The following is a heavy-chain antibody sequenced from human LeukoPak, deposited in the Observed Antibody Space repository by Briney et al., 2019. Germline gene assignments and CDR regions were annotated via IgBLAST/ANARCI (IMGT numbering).Heavy chain of an antibody. V-gene: IGHV4-38-2*01. D-gene: IGHD6-13*01. CDR1: GYSISSGYY. Sequence: PSETLSLTCAVSGYSISSGYYWGWIRQPPGKGLEWIGRIYHSGSTYYNPSLKSRVTISVDTSKNQFSLKLSSVTAADTAVYYCGVGKEQLALYYFDYWGQGTLVTVSS. CDR3: GVGKEQLALYYFDY. J-gene: IGHJ4*02. CDR2: IYHSGST.